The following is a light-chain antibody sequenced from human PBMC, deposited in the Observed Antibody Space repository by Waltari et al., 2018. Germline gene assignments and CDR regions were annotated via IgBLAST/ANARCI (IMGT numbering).Light chain of an antibody. J-gene: IGKJ4*01. CDR3: QQYYNWPRLT. CDR1: QSISST. CDR2: DAS. Sequence: EIVMTQSPATLSVSPGERATLSCRASQSISSTLSWYQQTPGQAPRLLIYDASTRATGIPARFSGSGSVTEFTLTISSLQSEDFAVYYCQQYYNWPRLTFGGGTKVEIK. V-gene: IGKV3-15*01.